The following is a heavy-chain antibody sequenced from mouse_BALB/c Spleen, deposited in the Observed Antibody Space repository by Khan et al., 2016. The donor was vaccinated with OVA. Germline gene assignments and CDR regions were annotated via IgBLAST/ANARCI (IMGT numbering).Heavy chain of an antibody. D-gene: IGHD2-1*01. V-gene: IGHV9-3-1*01. J-gene: IGHJ1*01. CDR2: INTYTGEP. CDR3: ARHGNYWYFDV. CDR1: GYTFTNYG. Sequence: QFQLVQSGPELKKPGETVKISCKASGYTFTNYGMNWVKQAPGKGLKWMGWINTYTGEPTYADDFKGRFAFSFETSASTAYLQINNHKNEDTATYICARHGNYWYFDVWGAGTTVTVSS.